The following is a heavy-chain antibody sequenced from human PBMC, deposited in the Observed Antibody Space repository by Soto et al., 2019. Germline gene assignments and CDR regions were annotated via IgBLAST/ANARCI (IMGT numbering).Heavy chain of an antibody. J-gene: IGHJ6*02. D-gene: IGHD3-10*01. Sequence: EVQLLESGGGLVQPGGSLRLSCAASGFTFSSYAMSWVRQAPGKGLEWVSAISGSGGSTYYADSVKGRFTISRDNSKNTLYLQMNSLRAEDTAVYYCAKDLSGGYYYGSGSYYVYGMDVWGQGTTVTVSS. CDR1: GFTFSSYA. CDR2: ISGSGGST. V-gene: IGHV3-23*01. CDR3: AKDLSGGYYYGSGSYYVYGMDV.